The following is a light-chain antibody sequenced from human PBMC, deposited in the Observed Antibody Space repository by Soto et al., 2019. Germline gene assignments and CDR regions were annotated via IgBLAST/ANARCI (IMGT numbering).Light chain of an antibody. CDR1: QSVSSSY. Sequence: DIVLTQSPGTLSLSPGERATLSCRTSQSVSSSYLAWYQQKPGQAPRLLIYAASSRATGIPDRFSCSGSGTDFTLTISRLEPEDYAVYYCQQYATFGQGTKVEIK. J-gene: IGKJ1*01. V-gene: IGKV3-20*01. CDR2: AAS. CDR3: QQYAT.